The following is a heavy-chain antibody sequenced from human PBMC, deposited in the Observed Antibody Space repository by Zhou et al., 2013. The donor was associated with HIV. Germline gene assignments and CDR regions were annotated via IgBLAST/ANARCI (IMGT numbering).Heavy chain of an antibody. CDR3: ARDRDGTSDNWFDP. D-gene: IGHD1-1*01. J-gene: IGHJ5*02. Sequence: QLVQSGADVRKPGASVKVSCKASGYTFTSYGISWVRQAPGQGLEWMGWISAYNGNTNNAQKFQGRVTMTTDTFTSTAYMELRSLRSDDTAVYYCARDRDGTSDNWFDPWGQGTLVTVSS. V-gene: IGHV1-18*01. CDR1: GYTFTSYG. CDR2: ISAYNGNT.